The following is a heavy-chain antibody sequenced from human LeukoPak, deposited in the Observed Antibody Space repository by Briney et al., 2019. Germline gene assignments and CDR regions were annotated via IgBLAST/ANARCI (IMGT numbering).Heavy chain of an antibody. D-gene: IGHD1-26*01. J-gene: IGHJ6*03. V-gene: IGHV3-21*01. Sequence: GGPLRLSCAASGFSFSDYNMNWVRQAPGKALEWVSSITSSGTYIFYVDSVKGRFTISRDNAKNSLYLQMNGLRAEDTAVYYCARDPYSGNYGAYYYYYMDVWGKGTTVTISS. CDR3: ARDPYSGNYGAYYYYYMDV. CDR2: ITSSGTYI. CDR1: GFSFSDYN.